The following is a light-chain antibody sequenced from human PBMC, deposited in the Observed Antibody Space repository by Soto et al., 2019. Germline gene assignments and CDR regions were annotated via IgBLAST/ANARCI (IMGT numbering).Light chain of an antibody. CDR3: SSYAGGNLYV. Sequence: QSALTQPPSASGSPGQSVTISCTGTNSDVGGYNYVSWYQQHPGKAPKLMIYGVSTRPSGVPDRFSGSKSGNTASLTVSGLQAEDEADYYCSSYAGGNLYVFGTGTKLTVL. CDR1: NSDVGGYNY. CDR2: GVS. J-gene: IGLJ1*01. V-gene: IGLV2-8*01.